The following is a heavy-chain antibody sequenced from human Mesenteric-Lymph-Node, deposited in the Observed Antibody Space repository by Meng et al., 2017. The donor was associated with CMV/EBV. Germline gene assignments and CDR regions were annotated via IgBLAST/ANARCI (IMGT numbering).Heavy chain of an antibody. V-gene: IGHV4-61*01. D-gene: IGHD7-27*01. CDR3: ARDGAPGEAFHI. CDR1: GGSIRGSTDYY. Sequence: GSLRLSCTVSGGSIRGSTDYYWSWIRQPPGKGLECIGHLDYSGSPNYKPSLKSRLTMSLDTSKNQFSLKMTYVTAADTAVYYCARDGAPGEAFHIWGQGTMVTVSS. J-gene: IGHJ3*02. CDR2: LDYSGSP.